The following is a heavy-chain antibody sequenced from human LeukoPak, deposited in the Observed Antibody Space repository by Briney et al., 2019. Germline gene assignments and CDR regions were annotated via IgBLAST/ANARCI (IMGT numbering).Heavy chain of an antibody. CDR1: GGSFSGYY. CDR2: INHSGST. Sequence: PSETLSLTCAVYGGSFSGYYWSWIRQPPGKGLEWIGEINHSGSTNYNPSLKSRVTISVDTSKNQFSLKLSSVTAADTAVYYCARGPAAGTFDPWGQGTLVTVSS. CDR3: ARGPAAGTFDP. J-gene: IGHJ5*02. D-gene: IGHD6-13*01. V-gene: IGHV4-34*01.